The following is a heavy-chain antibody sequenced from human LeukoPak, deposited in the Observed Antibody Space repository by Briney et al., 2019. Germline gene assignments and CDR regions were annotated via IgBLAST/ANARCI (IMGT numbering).Heavy chain of an antibody. CDR2: ISAYNGNT. J-gene: IGHJ4*02. V-gene: IGHV1-18*01. CDR1: GYTFTSYG. CDR3: ARDRRAMVRGVIPFDY. D-gene: IGHD3-10*01. Sequence: ASVKVSCKASGYTFTSYGISWMRQAPGQGLEWMGWISAYNGNTNYAQKLQGRVTMTADTSTSTAYMELRSLGSDDTAVYYCARDRRAMVRGVIPFDYWGQGTLVTVSS.